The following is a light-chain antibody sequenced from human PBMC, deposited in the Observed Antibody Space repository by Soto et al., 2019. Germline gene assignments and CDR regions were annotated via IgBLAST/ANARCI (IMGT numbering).Light chain of an antibody. CDR2: DAS. Sequence: DIQMTQSPSTLSASIGDRVTITCRASQNINNWIAWYQQKPGKAPKFLIYDASTLESGVPSRFSGTGFGTEFSLTISSLQPCDFGSYCCQHLRTFGQGTKVEMK. CDR3: QHLRT. J-gene: IGKJ1*01. CDR1: QNINNW. V-gene: IGKV1-5*01.